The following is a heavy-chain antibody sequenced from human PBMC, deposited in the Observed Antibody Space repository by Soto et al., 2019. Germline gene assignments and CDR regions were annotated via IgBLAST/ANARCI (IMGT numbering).Heavy chain of an antibody. V-gene: IGHV1-18*01. CDR1: GYTFTRYG. J-gene: IGHJ6*02. CDR3: AKNGQPPYYYYGMDV. D-gene: IGHD2-8*01. CDR2: ISGYNGDA. Sequence: ASVKVSCKASGYTFTRYGISWVRQAPGQGLEWMGWISGYNGDAKYAQKFQGRVTMTVDTSTTTAYMELRSLTSDDRAVYYCAKNGQPPYYYYGMDVWGQGTTVTVSS.